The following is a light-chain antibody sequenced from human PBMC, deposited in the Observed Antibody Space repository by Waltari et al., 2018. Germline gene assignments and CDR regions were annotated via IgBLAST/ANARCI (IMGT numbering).Light chain of an antibody. CDR2: DAS. J-gene: IGKJ4*01. V-gene: IGKV1-9*01. CDR3: QQLYSFST. CDR1: QNIFRS. Sequence: DIQLTQSPSFLSASVGDRVTITCRASQNIFRSLAWYQQNPGKAPNLLIRDASTLHSWVPSRFSGSGSGTEFTLTISNLQPADFATYYCQQLYSFSTFGGGTKVDLK.